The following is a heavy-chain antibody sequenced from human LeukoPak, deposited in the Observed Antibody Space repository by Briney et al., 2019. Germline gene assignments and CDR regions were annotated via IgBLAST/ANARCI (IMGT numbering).Heavy chain of an antibody. CDR2: ISSRSSYI. CDR1: GFTFSSYS. V-gene: IGHV3-21*01. Sequence: PGGSLRLSCAASGFTFSSYSMNWVRQAPGKGLEWVSSISSRSSYIYYADSVKGRFTISRDNAKNSLYLQMNSLRAEDTAVYYCARPQQYYYGSGSYYYFDYWGQGTLVTVSS. D-gene: IGHD3-10*01. CDR3: ARPQQYYYGSGSYYYFDY. J-gene: IGHJ4*02.